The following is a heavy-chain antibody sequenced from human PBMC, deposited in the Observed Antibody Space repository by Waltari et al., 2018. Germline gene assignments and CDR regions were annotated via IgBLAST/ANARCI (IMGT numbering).Heavy chain of an antibody. Sequence: EVQLLESGGGLVQPGGSLRLSCAASGFTFSSYDMSWVSQAPGKGLEWVSAISGSGGSTYYADSVKGRFTISRDNSKNTLYLQMNSLRAEDTAVYYCAKSPGPGPYYFDYWGQGTLVTVSS. V-gene: IGHV3-23*01. CDR1: GFTFSSYD. D-gene: IGHD1-1*01. CDR3: AKSPGPGPYYFDY. CDR2: ISGSGGST. J-gene: IGHJ4*02.